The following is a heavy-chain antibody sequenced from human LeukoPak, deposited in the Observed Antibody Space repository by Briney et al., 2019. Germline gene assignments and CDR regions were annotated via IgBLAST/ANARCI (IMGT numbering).Heavy chain of an antibody. J-gene: IGHJ3*02. D-gene: IGHD3-9*01. Sequence: GGSLRLSCAASGFTFSSYAMHWVRQAPGKGLEWVAIISYDGSNKYYADSVKGRLTISRDNAKNTLYLQMNSLRAEDTAVYYCARETYYDILTGYYLSAFDIWGQGTMVTVSS. CDR1: GFTFSSYA. V-gene: IGHV3-30*04. CDR3: ARETYYDILTGYYLSAFDI. CDR2: ISYDGSNK.